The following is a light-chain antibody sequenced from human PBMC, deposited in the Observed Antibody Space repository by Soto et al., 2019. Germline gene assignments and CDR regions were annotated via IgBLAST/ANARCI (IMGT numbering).Light chain of an antibody. CDR1: SSDVGGYNY. CDR2: DVS. Sequence: QSALTQPASVSGSPGQSITISCTGTSSDVGGYNYVSWYQQHPGKAPKLMIYDVSNRPSGVSNRFSGSKSGNTASLTISGLQDEDEADYYCSSYTSSSIVVFGGGTQLTVL. V-gene: IGLV2-14*01. J-gene: IGLJ2*01. CDR3: SSYTSSSIVV.